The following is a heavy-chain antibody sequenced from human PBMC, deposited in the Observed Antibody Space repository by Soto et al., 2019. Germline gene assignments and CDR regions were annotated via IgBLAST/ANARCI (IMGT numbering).Heavy chain of an antibody. CDR1: GFTFNYYW. Sequence: GGALRLSCAASGFTFNYYWMHWVRQAPGQGLAWVSHIHSDGSTTTYADSVKGRFTISRDNAKNTLYLQMNSLRAEDTAVYYCVRGDKGGFELWGQGTTVTVSS. J-gene: IGHJ6*02. CDR2: IHSDGSTT. D-gene: IGHD2-15*01. CDR3: VRGDKGGFEL. V-gene: IGHV3-74*01.